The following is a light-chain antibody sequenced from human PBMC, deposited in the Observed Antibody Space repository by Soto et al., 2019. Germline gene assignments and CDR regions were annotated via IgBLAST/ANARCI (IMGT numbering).Light chain of an antibody. CDR1: SSNIGAGYD. J-gene: IGLJ1*01. CDR2: DNK. V-gene: IGLV1-40*01. Sequence: QSVLTQPPSASGAPGQRVTISCTGSSSNIGAGYDVHWYQQLPGTAPKLLIYDNKNRPSGVPDRFSGSKSGTSASLAITGLQAEDEADYYCQSYDSSLSGYVFGTGTKLTVL. CDR3: QSYDSSLSGYV.